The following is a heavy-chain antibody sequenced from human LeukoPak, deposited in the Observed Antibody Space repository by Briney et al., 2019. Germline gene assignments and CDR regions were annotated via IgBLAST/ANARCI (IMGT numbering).Heavy chain of an antibody. Sequence: ASVKVSCKASGCTFTSYGISWVRQAPGQGLEWMGWISAYNGNTNYAQKLQGRVTMTTDTSTSTAYMELRSLRSDDTAVYYCARWEFDLDQPLLYEGPFDYWGQGTLVTVSS. J-gene: IGHJ4*02. CDR3: ARWEFDLDQPLLYEGPFDY. D-gene: IGHD2-2*02. CDR2: ISAYNGNT. CDR1: GCTFTSYG. V-gene: IGHV1-18*01.